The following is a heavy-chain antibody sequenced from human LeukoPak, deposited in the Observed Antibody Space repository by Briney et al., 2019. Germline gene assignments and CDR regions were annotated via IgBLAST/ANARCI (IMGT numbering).Heavy chain of an antibody. J-gene: IGHJ4*02. D-gene: IGHD3-3*01. Sequence: PGGSLRLSCAASGFTFSSYAMSWVRQAPGQGLEWVSAISGSGGSTYYADSVKGRFTISRDNSKNTLYLQMNSQRAEDTAVYYCAKGSRGITIFGVVISSHTYWGQGTLVTVSS. CDR2: ISGSGGST. CDR3: AKGSRGITIFGVVISSHTY. CDR1: GFTFSSYA. V-gene: IGHV3-23*01.